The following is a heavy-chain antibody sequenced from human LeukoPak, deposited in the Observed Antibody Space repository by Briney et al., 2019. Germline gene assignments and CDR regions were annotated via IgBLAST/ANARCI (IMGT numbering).Heavy chain of an antibody. Sequence: GASVKVSCKASGHTFTSYGISWVRQAPGQGVEWMGWMNPNSGNTGYAQKFQGRVTITRNTSISTAYMELSSLRSEDTAVYYCARGRSRIAARRNYYYYYMDVWGKGTTVTVSS. CDR3: ARGRSRIAARRNYYYYYMDV. CDR2: MNPNSGNT. CDR1: GHTFTSYG. J-gene: IGHJ6*03. V-gene: IGHV1-8*03. D-gene: IGHD6-6*01.